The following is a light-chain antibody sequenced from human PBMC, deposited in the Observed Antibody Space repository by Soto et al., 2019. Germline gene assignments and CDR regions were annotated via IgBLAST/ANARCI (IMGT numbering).Light chain of an antibody. J-gene: IGKJ1*01. CDR2: AVS. CDR1: QTISSTY. V-gene: IGKV3-20*01. Sequence: EIVLTQSPGTLSLSPGDRATLSCRASQTISSTYLAWYQQNPGQAPRLLIYAVSTRATGVPDRFSGSGSGKDFTLTISRLETEDFAVYYCQQYVSSPKTFGQGTKVEI. CDR3: QQYVSSPKT.